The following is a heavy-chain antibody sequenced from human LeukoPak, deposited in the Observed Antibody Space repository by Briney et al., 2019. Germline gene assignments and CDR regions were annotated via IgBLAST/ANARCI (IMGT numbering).Heavy chain of an antibody. D-gene: IGHD4-17*01. J-gene: IGHJ6*03. V-gene: IGHV1-69*06. CDR3: ARIDYGDYYYYYYMDV. CDR2: IIPIFGTA. CDR1: GGTFSSYA. Sequence: SVKVSCKASGGTFSSYAISWVRQAPGQGLEWMGGIIPIFGTANYAQKFQGRVTITADKSTSTAYMELSSLRSEDTAVYYCARIDYGDYYYYYYMDVWGKGTTVTVSS.